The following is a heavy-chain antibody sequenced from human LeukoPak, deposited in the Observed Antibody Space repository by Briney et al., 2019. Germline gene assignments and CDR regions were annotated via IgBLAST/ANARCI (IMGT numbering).Heavy chain of an antibody. CDR1: GGSISSYY. Sequence: SETLSLTCTDTGGSISSYYWSWIRQHTGKGQERIGYIYYSGSTNYNPSLKSRVTISVDTSKNQFSLKLSSVTAADTAVYYCARNYDILTGYYVLDYWGQGALVTVSS. CDR2: IYYSGST. CDR3: ARNYDILTGYYVLDY. J-gene: IGHJ4*02. V-gene: IGHV4-59*01. D-gene: IGHD3-9*01.